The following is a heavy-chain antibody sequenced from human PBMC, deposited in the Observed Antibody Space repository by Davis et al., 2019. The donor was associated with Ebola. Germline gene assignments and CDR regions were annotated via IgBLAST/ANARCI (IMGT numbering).Heavy chain of an antibody. Sequence: MPSETLSLTCAVYGGSFSGYYWSWIRQPPGKGLEWIGEINHSGSTNYNPSLKSRVTISVDTSKNQFSLKLSSVTAADTAVYYCARSPPMYYYDSSGYVSRAEYFQHWGQGTLVTVSS. CDR2: INHSGST. V-gene: IGHV4-34*01. D-gene: IGHD3-22*01. CDR3: ARSPPMYYYDSSGYVSRAEYFQH. CDR1: GGSFSGYY. J-gene: IGHJ1*01.